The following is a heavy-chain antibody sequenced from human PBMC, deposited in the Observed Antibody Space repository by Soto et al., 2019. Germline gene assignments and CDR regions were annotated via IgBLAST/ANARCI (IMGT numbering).Heavy chain of an antibody. CDR3: ARGERSSFYYYYYYMDV. Sequence: ASVKVSCKASGYTFTSYVLHWVRQAPGQRLEWMGWLSAYNGNTNYAQKLQGRVTMTTDTSTSTAYMELRSLRSDDTAVYYCARGERSSFYYYYYYMDVWGKGTTVTVSS. D-gene: IGHD6-6*01. CDR2: LSAYNGNT. J-gene: IGHJ6*03. CDR1: GYTFTSYV. V-gene: IGHV1-18*01.